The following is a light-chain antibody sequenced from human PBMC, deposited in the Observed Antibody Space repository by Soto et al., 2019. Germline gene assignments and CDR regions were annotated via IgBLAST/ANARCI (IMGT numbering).Light chain of an antibody. J-gene: IGKJ1*01. CDR2: AAS. CDR1: QSVNSNY. Sequence: EIVLTQSPGTLSLSPGEGATLSCRASQSVNSNYLAWYQQKPGRAPSLLIYAASSRATGIPDRFIGSGSGTDFTLTISRQEPEDFAVYYCQQYESPWTFGQGTKVEIK. CDR3: QQYESPWT. V-gene: IGKV3-20*01.